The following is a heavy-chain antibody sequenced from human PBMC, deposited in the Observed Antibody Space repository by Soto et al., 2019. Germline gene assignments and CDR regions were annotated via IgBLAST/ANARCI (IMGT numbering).Heavy chain of an antibody. V-gene: IGHV4-28*01. D-gene: IGHD3-3*01. CDR2: IYYSGST. J-gene: IGHJ5*02. CDR3: ARMVGTRASGYYGDYNWFDP. Sequence: SETLSLTCAVSGYSISSSNWWGWIRQPPGKGLEWIGYIYYSGSTYYNPSLKSRVTMSVDTSKNQFSLKLSSVTAVDTAVYYCARMVGTRASGYYGDYNWFDPWGQGTLVTVSS. CDR1: GYSISSSNW.